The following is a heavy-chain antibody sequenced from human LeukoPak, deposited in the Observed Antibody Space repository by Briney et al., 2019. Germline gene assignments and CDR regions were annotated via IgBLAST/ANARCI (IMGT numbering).Heavy chain of an antibody. J-gene: IGHJ4*02. CDR1: GGSFSGYY. CDR3: ARSVREIDY. Sequence: PSETLSLTCAVYGGSFSGYYWSWIRQRPGKGLEWIGEINHSGSTNYNPSLKSRVTISVDTSKNQFSLKLSSVTAADTAVYYCARSVREIDYWGQGTLVTVSS. CDR2: INHSGST. V-gene: IGHV4-34*01. D-gene: IGHD2-8*01.